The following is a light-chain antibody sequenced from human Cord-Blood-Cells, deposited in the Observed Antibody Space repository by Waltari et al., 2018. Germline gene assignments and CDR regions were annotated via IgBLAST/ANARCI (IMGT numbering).Light chain of an antibody. Sequence: SYVLTQPPSLSVAPGKTARITVGGNTIGRKSVHWYQQKPGQAPVLVIYYDSDRPSGIPERFSGSNSGNTATLTISRVEAGDEADYYCQVWDSSSDHVVFGGGTKLTVL. CDR2: YDS. CDR3: QVWDSSSDHVV. V-gene: IGLV3-21*04. CDR1: TIGRKS. J-gene: IGLJ2*01.